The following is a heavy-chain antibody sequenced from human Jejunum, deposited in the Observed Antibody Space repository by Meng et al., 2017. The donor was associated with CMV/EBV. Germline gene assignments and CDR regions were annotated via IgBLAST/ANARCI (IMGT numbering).Heavy chain of an antibody. D-gene: IGHD1-1*01. CDR3: AKGWKGTYYFDY. Sequence: SGFTFSYYAMHWVRQAPGKGLEWVSFIRYDGTNKYYADSVQGRFTISRDNSKNTVFLQMSSLRAEDTAVYYCAKGWKGTYYFDYWGQGTLGTVSS. CDR2: IRYDGTNK. V-gene: IGHV3-30*02. CDR1: GFTFSYYA. J-gene: IGHJ4*02.